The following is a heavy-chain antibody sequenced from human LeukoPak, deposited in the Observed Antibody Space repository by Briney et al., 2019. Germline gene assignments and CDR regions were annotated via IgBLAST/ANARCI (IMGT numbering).Heavy chain of an antibody. CDR2: INTNTGNP. V-gene: IGHV7-4-1*01. Sequence: GASVKVSCKASGYTFTSYAMNWARQAPGQGLEWMGWINTNTGNPTYAQGFTGRFVFSLDTSVSTAYLQICSLKAEDTAVYYCASRIYDSSGYHDAFDIWGQGTMVTVSS. J-gene: IGHJ3*02. CDR1: GYTFTSYA. D-gene: IGHD3-22*01. CDR3: ASRIYDSSGYHDAFDI.